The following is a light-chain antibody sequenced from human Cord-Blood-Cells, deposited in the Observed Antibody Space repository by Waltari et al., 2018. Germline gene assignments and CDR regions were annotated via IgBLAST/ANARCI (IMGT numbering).Light chain of an antibody. J-gene: IGLJ3*02. CDR1: SSNIGSNY. Sequence: QSVLTQPPSASGTPGQRVTISCSGSSSNIGSNYVYWYQQLPGTAPKLLIYRNNQRPSGVPDRCSGSKSGTSASLAISGLRSEDEAEYYCAAWDDSLSGWVFGGGTKLTVL. CDR2: RNN. CDR3: AAWDDSLSGWV. V-gene: IGLV1-47*01.